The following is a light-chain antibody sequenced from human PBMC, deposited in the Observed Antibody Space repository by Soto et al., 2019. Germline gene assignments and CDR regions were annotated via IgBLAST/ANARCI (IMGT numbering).Light chain of an antibody. CDR3: SSYTSASTLV. J-gene: IGLJ1*01. V-gene: IGLV2-14*01. CDR2: DVR. CDR1: SSDVGANNH. Sequence: QSALTQPASVSGSPGQSITISCTGTSSDVGANNHVSWYQQLPGKAPKLMIYDVRNRPSGISNRFSGSKSGNTASLTISGLQANDEADYYCSSYTSASTLVFGTGTKVTVL.